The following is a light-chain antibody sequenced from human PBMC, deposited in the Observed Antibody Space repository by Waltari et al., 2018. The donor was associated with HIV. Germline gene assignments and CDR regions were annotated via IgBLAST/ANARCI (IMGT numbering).Light chain of an antibody. CDR1: NSNIGSHA. Sequence: QSVLTQSPSVSEAPGQRVTISCSGSNSNIGSHAVTAYRQSPGKPPRLLVYHDDLILSGVSDRLSASKSGTSASLAINDLQSEDESLYYCATWDDGLNALLFGGGTKVTVL. CDR3: ATWDDGLNALL. J-gene: IGLJ2*01. V-gene: IGLV1-36*01. CDR2: HDD.